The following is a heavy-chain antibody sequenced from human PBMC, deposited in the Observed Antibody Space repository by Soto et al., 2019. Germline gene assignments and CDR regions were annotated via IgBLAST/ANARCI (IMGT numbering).Heavy chain of an antibody. Sequence: PGGSLRLSSAASGFNYGMAWVRQAPGKGLEWVSSIGGSGSSTYYSGSVKGRFTISRDNSKNTLYLQMDSLRAEDTGIYYCARIWSGLEYWGQGTLVTVSS. D-gene: IGHD3-16*01. CDR3: ARIWSGLEY. V-gene: IGHV3-23*01. CDR2: IGGSGSST. J-gene: IGHJ4*02. CDR1: GFNYG.